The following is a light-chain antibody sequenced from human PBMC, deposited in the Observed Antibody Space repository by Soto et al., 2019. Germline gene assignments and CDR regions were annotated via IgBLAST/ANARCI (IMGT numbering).Light chain of an antibody. CDR3: QYYLDIPLT. V-gene: IGKV4-1*01. CDR1: QSGLSTSNNRDY. CDR2: WAS. Sequence: DIVMTQSPDSLAVYLGERATINCKSSQSGLSTSNNRDYLAWYQQKPGQPPKLLINWASTRLSGVPDRFSGSGSGTDFTLTIRNLRAEDVAVYYWQYYLDIPLTFGGGTRVEIK. J-gene: IGKJ4*01.